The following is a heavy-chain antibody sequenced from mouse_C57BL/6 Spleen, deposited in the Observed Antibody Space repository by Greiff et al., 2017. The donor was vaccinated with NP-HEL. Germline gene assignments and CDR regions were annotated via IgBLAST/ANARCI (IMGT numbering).Heavy chain of an antibody. CDR2: IRNKANGYTT. Sequence: EVQGVESGGGLVQPGGSLSLSCAASGFTFTDYYMSWVRQPPGKALEWLGFIRNKANGYTTEYSASVKGRFTISRDNSQSILYLQMNALRAEDSATYYCARYIGVGYYLNWYFDVWGTGTTVTVSS. D-gene: IGHD2-3*01. CDR3: ARYIGVGYYLNWYFDV. J-gene: IGHJ1*03. V-gene: IGHV7-3*01. CDR1: GFTFTDYY.